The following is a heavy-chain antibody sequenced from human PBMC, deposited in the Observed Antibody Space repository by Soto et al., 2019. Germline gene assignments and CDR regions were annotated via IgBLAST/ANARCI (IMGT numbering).Heavy chain of an antibody. CDR2: MNPNSGNT. J-gene: IGHJ4*02. D-gene: IGHD2-15*01. V-gene: IGHV1-8*01. CDR1: GYTFTSYD. CDR3: AIGVRRYCSGGSCYPSLGY. Sequence: QVQLVQSGAEVKKPGASVKVSCKASGYTFTSYDINWVRQATGQGLEWMGWMNPNSGNTGYAQKFQGRVTMTRNTSISTAYMELSSLRSEDTAVYYCAIGVRRYCSGGSCYPSLGYWGQGTLVTVSS.